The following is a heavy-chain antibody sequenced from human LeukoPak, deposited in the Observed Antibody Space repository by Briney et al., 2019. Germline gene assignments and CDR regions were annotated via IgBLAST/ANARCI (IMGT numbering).Heavy chain of an antibody. Sequence: SGTLSLTCTVSGGSISSSNWWSSVRQPPGKGLEWIGEVYHSGASNYNPSLRSRVIISADRSSNQFSLRLNSATAADTAVFYCARGEGYGSGTVHFDYWGRGILVTVPS. CDR2: VYHSGAS. D-gene: IGHD3-10*01. CDR3: ARGEGYGSGTVHFDY. CDR1: GGSISSSNW. J-gene: IGHJ4*02. V-gene: IGHV4-4*02.